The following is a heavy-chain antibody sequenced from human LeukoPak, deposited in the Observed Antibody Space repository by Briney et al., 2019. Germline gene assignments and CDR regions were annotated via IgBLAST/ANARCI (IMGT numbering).Heavy chain of an antibody. CDR1: GFTFSSYA. D-gene: IGHD4-17*01. CDR2: ISGSGGST. J-gene: IGHJ5*02. CDR3: AKYYGDYGWFDP. Sequence: GGSLRLSCAASGFTFSSYAMSWVPQAPGKGLEWVSAISGSGGSTYYADSVKGRFTISRDNSKNTLYLQMNSLRAEDTAVYYCAKYYGDYGWFDPWGQGTLVTVSS. V-gene: IGHV3-23*01.